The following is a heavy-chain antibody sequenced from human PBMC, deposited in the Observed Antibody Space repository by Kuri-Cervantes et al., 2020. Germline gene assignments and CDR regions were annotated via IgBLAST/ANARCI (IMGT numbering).Heavy chain of an antibody. CDR3: AKSSAVCSSTSCSPWWDYYYYMDV. CDR1: GFTFSYYA. CDR2: ISYDESNK. V-gene: IGHV3-30-3*02. D-gene: IGHD2-2*01. J-gene: IGHJ6*03. Sequence: GESLKISCAASGFTFSYYAMHWVRQAPGKGLEWVAVISYDESNKYYTDSVKGRFTISRDNSKNTLYLQVNSLRAEDTAVYYCAKSSAVCSSTSCSPWWDYYYYMDVWGKGTTVTVSS.